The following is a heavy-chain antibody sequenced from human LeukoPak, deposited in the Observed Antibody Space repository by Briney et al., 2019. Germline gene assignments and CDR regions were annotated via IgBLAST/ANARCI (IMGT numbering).Heavy chain of an antibody. Sequence: VASVKVSCKAFGYTFTSNYMHWVRQAPGQGPEWMGVISPSGGSTTYAQKFQGRVTLTRDMSTSTDYLELSSLRSEDTAVYYCARDNSVRYEAWWFNPWGQGTLVTVSS. CDR2: ISPSGGST. CDR3: ARDNSVRYEAWWFNP. V-gene: IGHV1-46*01. CDR1: GYTFTSNY. D-gene: IGHD3-9*01. J-gene: IGHJ5*02.